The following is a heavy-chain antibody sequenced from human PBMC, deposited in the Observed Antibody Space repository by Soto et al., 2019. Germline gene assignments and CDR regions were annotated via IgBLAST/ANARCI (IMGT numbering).Heavy chain of an antibody. CDR3: ARMGPINTIFDY. CDR1: GGSISSSY. D-gene: IGHD3-3*01. CDR2: MYYSGDI. Sequence: SETLSLTCAVSGGSISSSYWSWIRQSPGKGLEWIAYMYYSGDIKYNPSLKSRATTSADTSKNQFFLNLKSVTAADTAVYYCARMGPINTIFDYWGQGILVTVSS. J-gene: IGHJ4*02. V-gene: IGHV4-59*12.